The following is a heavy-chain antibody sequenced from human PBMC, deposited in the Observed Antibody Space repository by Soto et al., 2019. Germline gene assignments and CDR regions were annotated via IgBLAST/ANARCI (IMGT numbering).Heavy chain of an antibody. CDR3: ARGKGSSGGYFDY. Sequence: PSETLSLTCNVSGVSVSGGSYYWSWIRQPPGKGLEWIGYLFSSGSTNYNRSLKSRVSVSVDTSRNQFSLKVSSVTAADTAVYYCARGKGSSGGYFDYWGRGTLVTVSS. V-gene: IGHV4-61*01. CDR2: LFSSGST. CDR1: GVSVSGGSYY. D-gene: IGHD3-22*01. J-gene: IGHJ4*02.